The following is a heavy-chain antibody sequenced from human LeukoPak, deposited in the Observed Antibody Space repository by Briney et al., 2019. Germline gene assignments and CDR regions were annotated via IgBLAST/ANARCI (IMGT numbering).Heavy chain of an antibody. D-gene: IGHD3-22*01. CDR1: GYTLTELS. Sequence: SVKVSCKVSGYTLTELSMHWVRQAPGQGLEWMGGIIPIFGTANYAQKFQGRVTITADESTSTAYMELSSLRSEDTAVYYCARNSPDSSGYYYRFDYWGQGTLVTVSS. CDR3: ARNSPDSSGYYYRFDY. V-gene: IGHV1-69*13. CDR2: IIPIFGTA. J-gene: IGHJ4*02.